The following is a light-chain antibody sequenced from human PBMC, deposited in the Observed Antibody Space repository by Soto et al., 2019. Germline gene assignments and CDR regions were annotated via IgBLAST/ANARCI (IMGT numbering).Light chain of an antibody. J-gene: IGKJ2*01. CDR1: QSLGSD. V-gene: IGKV3-15*01. Sequence: EIVMTQSPGTLSLSPGDTATLSCRASQSLGSDLAWYQQKPGQAPRLLIFGASARPTGIPARICGSGSGTEFTLTISSLRSEDFAVYYCQQYGNSPYTFGQGTKLEIK. CDR3: QQYGNSPYT. CDR2: GAS.